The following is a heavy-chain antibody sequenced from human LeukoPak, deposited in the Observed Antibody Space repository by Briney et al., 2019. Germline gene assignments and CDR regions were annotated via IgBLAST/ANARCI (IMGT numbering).Heavy chain of an antibody. J-gene: IGHJ5*02. Sequence: SETLSLTCTVSGYSISSGYYWGWIRQPPGKGLEWIGSIYHSGSTYYNPSLKSRVTISVDTSKNQFSLKLSSVTAADTAVYYCARVGYGSGSYFDPWGQGTLVTVSS. CDR3: ARVGYGSGSYFDP. CDR1: GYSISSGYY. V-gene: IGHV4-38-2*02. D-gene: IGHD3-10*01. CDR2: IYHSGST.